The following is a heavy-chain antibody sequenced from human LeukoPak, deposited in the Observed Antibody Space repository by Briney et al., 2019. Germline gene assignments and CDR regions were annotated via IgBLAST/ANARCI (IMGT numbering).Heavy chain of an antibody. CDR1: GYTFTTYG. J-gene: IGHJ4*02. CDR3: ARATSPITMIVVVIHDHFDY. CDR2: INPNSGGT. D-gene: IGHD3-22*01. V-gene: IGHV1-2*02. Sequence: ASVKVSCKASGYTFTTYGISWVRQAPGQGLEWMGWINPNSGGTNYAQKFQGRVTMTRDTSISTAYMELSRLRSDDTAVYYCARATSPITMIVVVIHDHFDYWGQGTLVTVSS.